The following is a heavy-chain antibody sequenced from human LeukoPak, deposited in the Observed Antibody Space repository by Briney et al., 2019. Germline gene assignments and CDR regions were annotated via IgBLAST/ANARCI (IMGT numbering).Heavy chain of an antibody. CDR3: HFAPTPGY. J-gene: IGHJ4*02. CDR2: IYGGGDT. Sequence: GGSLRLSCAASGFTVNNNYVNWVRQAPGKGLEWVSIIYGGGDTSYADSVKGRFTISRDNAKNTLYLQMNSLRAEDTAVYYRHFAPTPGYWGQGTLVTVSS. CDR1: GFTVNNNY. V-gene: IGHV3-66*01.